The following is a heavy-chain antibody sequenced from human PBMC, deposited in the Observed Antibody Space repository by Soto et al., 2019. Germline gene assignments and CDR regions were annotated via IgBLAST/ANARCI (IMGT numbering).Heavy chain of an antibody. D-gene: IGHD6-13*01. CDR1: GFMFSRYG. V-gene: IGHV3-30*18. J-gene: IGHJ1*01. Sequence: GGSLRLSCAASGFMFSRYGMHWVRQAPGKGLEWVAVISYDGSNQDYAASVKGRFTVSRDSAKNTLYLQMNSLRPEDTAVYYCAKDRGSRSLDWGQGTLVTVSS. CDR2: ISYDGSNQ. CDR3: AKDRGSRSLD.